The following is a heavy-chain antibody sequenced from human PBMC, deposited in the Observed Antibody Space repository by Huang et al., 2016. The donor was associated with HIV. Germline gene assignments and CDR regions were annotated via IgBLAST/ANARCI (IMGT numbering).Heavy chain of an antibody. J-gene: IGHJ1*01. CDR2: ISGSGGST. V-gene: IGHV3-23*01. CDR3: AKPPSISSKYFQH. CDR1: GFTFSSYC. Sequence: EVQLLESGGGLVQPGGSLRLSCAASGFTFSSYCMSGVRQAPGKGLDWVSGISGSGGSTYYADSVKGRFTISRDNSKNTLYLQMNSLRAEDTAVYYCAKPPSISSKYFQHWGQGTLVTVSS. D-gene: IGHD3-3*02.